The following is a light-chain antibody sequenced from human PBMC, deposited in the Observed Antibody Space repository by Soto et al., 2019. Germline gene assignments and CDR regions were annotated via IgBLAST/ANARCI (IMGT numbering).Light chain of an antibody. V-gene: IGKV1-39*01. CDR2: AVS. Sequence: VPLTQSPSSLSASVGDRVTIACRASQTIGNSLNWYQHRPGRAPKLLMYAVSSLQSGVPSRFSGSGSGTDFTLTISSLHPEDFATYYCQQTFVSPLTFGGGTNVDIK. J-gene: IGKJ4*01. CDR1: QTIGNS. CDR3: QQTFVSPLT.